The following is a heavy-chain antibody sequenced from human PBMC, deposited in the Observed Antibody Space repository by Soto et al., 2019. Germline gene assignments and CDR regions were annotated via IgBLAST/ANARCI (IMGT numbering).Heavy chain of an antibody. CDR2: MKQDESEK. CDR1: GFTFNNYW. CDR3: SRGQWGSRPLDY. Sequence: GGSLRLSCAASGFTFNNYWMSWARQAPGKGLEWVANMKQDESEKYYVDSVKGRFTISRDNAKNSLYLQMNSLRAEDKAVYYCSRGQWGSRPLDYWGQGTLVTVSS. D-gene: IGHD7-27*01. V-gene: IGHV3-7*04. J-gene: IGHJ4*02.